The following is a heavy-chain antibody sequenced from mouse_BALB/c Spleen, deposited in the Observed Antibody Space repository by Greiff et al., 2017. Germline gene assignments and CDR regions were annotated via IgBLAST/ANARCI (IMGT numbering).Heavy chain of an antibody. D-gene: IGHD1-2*01. CDR1: GFTFSSYY. Sequence: EVKLVESGGGLVKLGGSLKLSCAASGFTFSSYYMSWVRQTPEKRLELVAAINSNGGSTYYPDTVKGRFTISRDNAKNTLYLQMSSLKSEDTALYYCARQRLITTATGAMDYWGQGTSVTVSS. J-gene: IGHJ4*01. CDR3: ARQRLITTATGAMDY. V-gene: IGHV5-6-2*01. CDR2: INSNGGST.